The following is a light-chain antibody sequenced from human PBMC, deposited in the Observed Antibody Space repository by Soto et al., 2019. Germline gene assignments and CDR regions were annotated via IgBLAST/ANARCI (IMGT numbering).Light chain of an antibody. CDR1: QDIRNY. J-gene: IGKJ1*01. Sequence: DIQMTQSPSSLSASVGDRVTITCRASQDIRNYLAWYQQKPGEVPKLLIYGASTLQSGVPSRFSGSRSGTDFTLTISSLQTEDVATYYCQNYNRAPWTFGQGTKVETK. CDR3: QNYNRAPWT. CDR2: GAS. V-gene: IGKV1-27*01.